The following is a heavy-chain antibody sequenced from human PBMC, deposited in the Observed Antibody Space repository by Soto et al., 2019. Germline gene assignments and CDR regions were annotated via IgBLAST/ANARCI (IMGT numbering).Heavy chain of an antibody. Sequence: ASVKVSCKVSGYTLTELSMHWVRQAPGKGLEWMGGFDPEDGETIYAQKFQGRVTMTEDTSTDTAYMELSSLRSEDTAVYYCATSPKGELPYYYYYGMDVWGQGTTVTVSS. CDR1: GYTLTELS. V-gene: IGHV1-24*01. D-gene: IGHD1-26*01. J-gene: IGHJ6*02. CDR3: ATSPKGELPYYYYYGMDV. CDR2: FDPEDGET.